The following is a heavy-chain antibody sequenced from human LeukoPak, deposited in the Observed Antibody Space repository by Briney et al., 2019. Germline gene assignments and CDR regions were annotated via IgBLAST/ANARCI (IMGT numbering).Heavy chain of an antibody. D-gene: IGHD3-9*01. Sequence: GASVKVSCKASGYTFTSYYMHWVRQAPGQGLEWMGRIIPILGIANYAQKFQGRVTITADKSTSTAYMELSSLRSEDTAVYYCARADYDILTGYYNSFDYWGQGTLVTVSS. CDR3: ARADYDILTGYYNSFDY. CDR1: GYTFTSYY. CDR2: IIPILGIA. V-gene: IGHV1-69*04. J-gene: IGHJ4*02.